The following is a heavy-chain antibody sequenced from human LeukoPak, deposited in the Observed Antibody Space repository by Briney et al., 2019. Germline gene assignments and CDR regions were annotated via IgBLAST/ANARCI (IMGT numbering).Heavy chain of an antibody. CDR2: INHNGNVN. CDR3: ARRQGSYFDISGYYDG. D-gene: IGHD3-22*01. CDR1: GFTFSSYW. Sequence: GGSLRLSCAASGFTFSSYWMNWARQAPGKGLEWVASINHNGNVNYYVDSVKGRFTISRDNAKNSLYLQMSNLRAEDTAVYYCARRQGSYFDISGYYDGWGQGTLVTVSS. V-gene: IGHV3-7*03. J-gene: IGHJ4*02.